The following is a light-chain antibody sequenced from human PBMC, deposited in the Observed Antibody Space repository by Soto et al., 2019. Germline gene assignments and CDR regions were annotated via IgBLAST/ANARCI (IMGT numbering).Light chain of an antibody. CDR2: EVS. J-gene: IGLJ3*02. Sequence: QSALTQPASVSGSPGQSITISCTRTSSDVGGHNHVSWYQQHPGKAPKLMIYEVSNRPSGVSIRFSGSKSGNTASLTISGLQAEDEADYYCSSYTSSRTWVFGGGTKLTVL. V-gene: IGLV2-14*01. CDR1: SSDVGGHNH. CDR3: SSYTSSRTWV.